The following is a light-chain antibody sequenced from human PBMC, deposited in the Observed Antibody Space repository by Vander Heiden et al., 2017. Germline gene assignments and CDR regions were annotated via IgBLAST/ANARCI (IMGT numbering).Light chain of an antibody. J-gene: IGKJ1*01. CDR1: QSVGNN. Sequence: EIVMTQSPATLSVSPGERATLSCRASQSVGNNLGWYQQKPGHAPRLLIYGASTRATGIPARFSGSGSGTEFTLTISSLQSEDFAVYYCQQYNNWRTFGQGTKVEIK. CDR2: GAS. V-gene: IGKV3-15*01. CDR3: QQYNNWRT.